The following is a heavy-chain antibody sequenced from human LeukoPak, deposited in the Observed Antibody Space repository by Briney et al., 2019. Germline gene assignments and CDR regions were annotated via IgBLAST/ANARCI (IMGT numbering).Heavy chain of an antibody. J-gene: IGHJ4*02. CDR1: GFTFSLYA. CDR2: ISGGGDST. CDR3: ARDWGNTYGYFDY. D-gene: IGHD5-18*01. Sequence: GGSLRLSCAASGFTFSLYAMTWVRQAPGKGLEWVSIISGGGDSTYYADSVKGRFTISRDSSKNTLYLQMNSLRAEDTAVYYCARDWGNTYGYFDYRGQGTLVTVSS. V-gene: IGHV3-23*01.